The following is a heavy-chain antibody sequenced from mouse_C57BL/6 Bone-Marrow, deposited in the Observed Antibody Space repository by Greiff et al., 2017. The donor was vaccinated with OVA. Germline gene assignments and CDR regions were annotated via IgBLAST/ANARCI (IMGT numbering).Heavy chain of an antibody. CDR1: GYSITSGYY. Sequence: ESGPGLVKPSQSLSLTCSVTGYSITSGYYWNWIRQFPGNKLEWMGYISYDGSNNYNPSLKNRISITRDTSKNQFFLKLNSVTTEDTATYYCARERDMDYDGDAMDYWGQGTSVTVSS. CDR3: ARERDMDYDGDAMDY. J-gene: IGHJ4*01. CDR2: ISYDGSN. V-gene: IGHV3-6*01. D-gene: IGHD2-4*01.